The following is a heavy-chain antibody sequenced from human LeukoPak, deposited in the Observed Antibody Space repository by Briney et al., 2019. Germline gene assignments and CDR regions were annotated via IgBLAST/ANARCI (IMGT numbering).Heavy chain of an antibody. Sequence: SGGSLRLSCAASGFTVSSNYMSWVRQAPGKGLEWVSIIFVGGNIYHADPVKGRFTISRDNSKNTVYLQMNSLRAEDTAVYYCAKDYGYYSSYYYGMDVWGQGTTVTVSS. J-gene: IGHJ6*02. CDR2: IFVGGNI. CDR3: AKDYGYYSSYYYGMDV. V-gene: IGHV3-66*01. CDR1: GFTVSSNY. D-gene: IGHD4-11*01.